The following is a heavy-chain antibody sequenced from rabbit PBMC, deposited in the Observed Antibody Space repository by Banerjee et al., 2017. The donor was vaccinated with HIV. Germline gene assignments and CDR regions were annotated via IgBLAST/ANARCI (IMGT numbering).Heavy chain of an antibody. J-gene: IGHJ4*01. Sequence: QSLEESGGDLVKPGASLTLTCTASGFSFSSSYWICWVRQAPGKGLEWIACGYTAGSGSTYYASWAKGRFTISKTSSTTVTLQMPSLTVADTATYFCARGATGGYGYNLWGPGTLVTVS. D-gene: IGHD6-1*01. CDR2: GYTAGSGST. V-gene: IGHV1S40*01. CDR1: GFSFSSSYW. CDR3: ARGATGGYGYNL.